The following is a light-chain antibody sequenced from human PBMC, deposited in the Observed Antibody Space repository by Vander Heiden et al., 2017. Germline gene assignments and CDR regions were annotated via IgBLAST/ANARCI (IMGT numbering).Light chain of an antibody. CDR2: DVS. J-gene: IGLJ3*02. V-gene: IGLV2-14*01. CDR1: SSDGGGYNY. CDR3: SSYTSSSTLV. Sequence: QSALTQPASVSGSPGQSITISCTGTSSDGGGYNYVSWYQQPPGKAPKLMIYDVSNRPSGVSNRFSGSKSGNTASLTISGLQAEDEADYYCSSYTSSSTLVFGGGTKLTVL.